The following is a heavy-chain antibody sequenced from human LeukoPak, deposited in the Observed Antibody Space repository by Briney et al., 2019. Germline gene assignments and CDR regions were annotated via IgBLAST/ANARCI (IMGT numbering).Heavy chain of an antibody. Sequence: PGGSLRLSCTASGLSLNNYAMSWVRQVPGKGLEWVSASSSSDDGKWYAESVRGRFTISRDTSKNTVYLQMNSLRVEDTAVYYCVRVLGAYSSVYGPDFDYWGQGILVTVSS. J-gene: IGHJ4*02. CDR1: GLSLNNYA. D-gene: IGHD3-16*01. CDR2: SSSSDDGK. V-gene: IGHV3-23*01. CDR3: VRVLGAYSSVYGPDFDY.